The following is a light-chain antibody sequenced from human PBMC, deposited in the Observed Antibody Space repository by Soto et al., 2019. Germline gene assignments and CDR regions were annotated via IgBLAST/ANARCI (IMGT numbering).Light chain of an antibody. CDR1: QTISSY. CDR3: QQRYSTPIT. J-gene: IGKJ5*01. Sequence: DIQITQSPCTLSASVAYRVTITCRASQTISSYLNWYQQKKGKAPKLLIYVASSLQGGVPSRFSGSGYGTDFNLTIGSLQTDDFATYYCQQRYSTPITFGQGTRLEIK. V-gene: IGKV1-39*01. CDR2: VAS.